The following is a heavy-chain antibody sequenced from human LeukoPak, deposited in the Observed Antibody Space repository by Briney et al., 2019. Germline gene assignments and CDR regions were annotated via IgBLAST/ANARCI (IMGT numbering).Heavy chain of an antibody. CDR3: ARECPNWFDP. V-gene: IGHV4-61*02. Sequence: SETLSLTCTISGGSISSGSYYWSWIRQPAGKGLEWIGRIYTSGPTTYNPSLNSRVTISLDTSKNQFSLKLRSVTAADTAVYYCARECPNWFDPWGQGTLVTVSS. CDR1: GGSISSGSYY. J-gene: IGHJ5*02. D-gene: IGHD5/OR15-5a*01. CDR2: IYTSGPT.